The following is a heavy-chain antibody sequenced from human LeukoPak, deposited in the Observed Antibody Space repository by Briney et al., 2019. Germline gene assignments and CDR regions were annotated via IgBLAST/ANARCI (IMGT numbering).Heavy chain of an antibody. CDR3: ARMTPDSPSFDY. V-gene: IGHV2-70*17. Sequence: ESGPALVKPTQTLTLTCTFSGFSLSTPEMCVTWIRQPPGKALEWLARIDWDDDKFYSPSLRTRLTNSKDTPKNPVVLRMTNMHPVQTGTYYCARMTPDSPSFDYWGEGALITVSS. J-gene: IGHJ4*02. CDR1: GFSLSTPEMC. D-gene: IGHD2-15*01. CDR2: IDWDDDK.